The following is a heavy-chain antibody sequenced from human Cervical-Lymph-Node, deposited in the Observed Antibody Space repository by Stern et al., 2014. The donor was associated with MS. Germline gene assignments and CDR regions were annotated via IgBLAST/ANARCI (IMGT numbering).Heavy chain of an antibody. V-gene: IGHV1-69*01. CDR1: GGTFSSYA. J-gene: IGHJ5*02. D-gene: IGHD3-16*01. CDR2: IIPIFGTA. CDR3: VNYDARRNWFDP. Sequence: QVQLMQSGAEVKKPGSSGKVSCKASGGTFSSYAISWVRQAPGQGLEWMGGIIPIFGTANYAQKFQGRVTITADESTSTAYMELSSLRSEDTAVYYCVNYDARRNWFDPWGQGTLVTVSS.